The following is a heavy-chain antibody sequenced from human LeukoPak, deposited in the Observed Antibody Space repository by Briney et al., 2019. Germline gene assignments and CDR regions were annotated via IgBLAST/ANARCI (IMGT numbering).Heavy chain of an antibody. CDR3: ARMGRGSSSWYGPFDY. CDR1: GFTFSSFG. CDR2: IWYDGSNQ. V-gene: IGHV3-33*01. Sequence: PGRSLRLSCAASGFTFSSFGMHWVRQAPGKGLEWVAVIWYDGSNQYNADSVKGRFTISRDNAKNSLYLQMNSLRAEDTAVYYCARMGRGSSSWYGPFDYWGQGTLVTVSS. J-gene: IGHJ4*02. D-gene: IGHD6-13*01.